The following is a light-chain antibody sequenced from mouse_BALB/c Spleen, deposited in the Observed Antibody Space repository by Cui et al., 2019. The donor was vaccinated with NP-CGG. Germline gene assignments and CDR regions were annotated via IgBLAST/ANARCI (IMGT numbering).Light chain of an antibody. Sequence: QAVVTPESALTTSPGETVTLTCRSSTGTVTTSNYANWVQEKPDHLFTGLIGGTNNRAPGVPARFSGSLIGDKAARTITGAQTEDEAIYFCALWYSNHWVFGGGTKLTVL. CDR2: GTN. CDR1: TGTVTTSNY. V-gene: IGLV1*01. CDR3: ALWYSNHWV. J-gene: IGLJ1*01.